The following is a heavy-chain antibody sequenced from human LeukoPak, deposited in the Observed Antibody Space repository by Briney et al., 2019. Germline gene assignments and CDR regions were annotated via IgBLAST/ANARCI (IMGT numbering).Heavy chain of an antibody. Sequence: SETLSLTCTVSGGSISSGDYYWSWIRQPPGKGLEWIGYIYYSGSTYCNPSLKSRVTISVDTSKNQFSLKLSSVTAADTAVYYCAREHDFWSGLGMDVWGKGTTVTVSS. V-gene: IGHV4-30-4*08. CDR2: IYYSGST. J-gene: IGHJ6*04. CDR3: AREHDFWSGLGMDV. D-gene: IGHD3-3*01. CDR1: GGSISSGDYY.